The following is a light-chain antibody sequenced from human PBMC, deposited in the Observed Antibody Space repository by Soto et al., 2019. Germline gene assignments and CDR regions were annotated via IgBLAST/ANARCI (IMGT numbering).Light chain of an antibody. CDR1: QSINTN. J-gene: IGKJ5*01. Sequence: ERMMSQSPATLSVSPGERATLSCRASQSINTNLAWYQQKPGQAPRLLIYAASTRATGLPARFSGSGSGTEFTLTITSLQSEDFAVYYCQQYDFWPPVTFGQGTRLEIK. CDR3: QQYDFWPPVT. CDR2: AAS. V-gene: IGKV3-15*01.